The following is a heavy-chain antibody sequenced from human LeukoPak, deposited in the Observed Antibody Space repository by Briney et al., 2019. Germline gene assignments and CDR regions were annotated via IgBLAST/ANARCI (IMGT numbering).Heavy chain of an antibody. J-gene: IGHJ4*02. D-gene: IGHD3-10*01. V-gene: IGHV1-8*03. CDR2: MNPNSGNT. CDR1: GYTFTSYD. Sequence: ASVKVSCKASGYTFTSYDINWVRQATGQGLEWMGWMNPNSGNTGYAQKFQGRVTITRNTSISTAYMELSSLRSEDTAMYCCARGSAGSFDYWGQGTLVTVSS. CDR3: ARGSAGSFDY.